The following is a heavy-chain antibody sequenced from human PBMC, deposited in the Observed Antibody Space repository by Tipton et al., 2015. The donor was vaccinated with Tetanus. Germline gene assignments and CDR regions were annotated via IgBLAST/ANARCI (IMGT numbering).Heavy chain of an antibody. CDR3: VRERFVERLGPLDC. Sequence: SGFTFSTHGMHWVRQAPGKGLEWVALVWYDGTRKYYTESVEGRFTISRDNSKNTLYLQMDSLRVEDTATYFCVRERFVERLGPLDCRGQGTLVTVSS. CDR2: VWYDGTRK. CDR1: GFTFSTHG. D-gene: IGHD3-3*01. J-gene: IGHJ4*02. V-gene: IGHV3-33*01.